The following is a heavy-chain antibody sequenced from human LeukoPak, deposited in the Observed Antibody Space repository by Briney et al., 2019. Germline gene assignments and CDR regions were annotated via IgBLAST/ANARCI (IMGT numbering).Heavy chain of an antibody. D-gene: IGHD5-24*01. CDR3: ARRRGDGYNSPFDY. CDR2: IYPADSDT. Sequence: GESLKISCKGSGYSFPDYWIDWVRHMPGQGLEWMGIIYPADSDTRYSPSFQGQVTISADKSINTAYLQWSTLKASDTATYYCARRRGDGYNSPFDYWGQGTLVTVPS. CDR1: GYSFPDYW. J-gene: IGHJ4*02. V-gene: IGHV5-51*01.